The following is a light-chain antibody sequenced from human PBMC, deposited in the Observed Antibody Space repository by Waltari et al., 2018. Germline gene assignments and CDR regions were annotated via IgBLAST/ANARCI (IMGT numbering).Light chain of an antibody. Sequence: QSALTHPAPVSGSPGPSITISCPGTSSAVGFHTLVSWSQQHPDKAPKLLVYEVIERPSGVSNRFSGSKCGNTASLTSSGLQAEDEADYYCCSYVGRNIWVFGGGTKVTVL. J-gene: IGLJ3*02. CDR1: SSAVGFHTL. CDR3: CSYVGRNIWV. V-gene: IGLV2-23*02. CDR2: EVI.